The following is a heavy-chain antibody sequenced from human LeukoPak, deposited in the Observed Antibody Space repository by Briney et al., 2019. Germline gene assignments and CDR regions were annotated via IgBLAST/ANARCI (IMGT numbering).Heavy chain of an antibody. J-gene: IGHJ4*02. Sequence: GGSLRLSCAASGFTFSSYAMHWVRQAPGKGLEWVAVISYDGSNKYYADSVKGRFTISRDNSKNTLYLQMNSLRAEDTAVYYCARDRSGWYFDYWGQGTLVTVSS. CDR3: ARDRSGWYFDY. D-gene: IGHD6-19*01. V-gene: IGHV3-30-3*01. CDR2: ISYDGSNK. CDR1: GFTFSSYA.